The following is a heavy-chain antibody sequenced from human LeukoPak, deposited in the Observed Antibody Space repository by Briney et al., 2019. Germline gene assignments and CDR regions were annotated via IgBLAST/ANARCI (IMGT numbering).Heavy chain of an antibody. CDR3: ARDQWRLFDY. Sequence: PGGSRRLSCAASGFTFSNYWMSWVRQAPGKGLEWVASIKEDGSDKYYVDSVKGRSTISRDSAKNSLFLQMNSLRAEDTAVYYCARDQWRLFDYWGQGTLVTVSS. CDR2: IKEDGSDK. CDR1: GFTFSNYW. V-gene: IGHV3-7*04. J-gene: IGHJ4*02. D-gene: IGHD2-21*02.